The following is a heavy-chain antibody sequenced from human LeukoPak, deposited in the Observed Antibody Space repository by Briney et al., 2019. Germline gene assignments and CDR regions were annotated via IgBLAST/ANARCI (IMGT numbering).Heavy chain of an antibody. CDR2: IYYSGST. CDR1: GGSISSSSYY. D-gene: IGHD3-9*01. V-gene: IGHV4-39*07. Sequence: SETLSLTCTVSGGSISSSSYYWGWIRQPPGKGLEWIGSIYYSGSTNYNPSLKSRVTISVDTSKNQFSLKLSSVTAADTAVYYCARVEVLRYFDWLPPTPHFDYWGQGTLVTVSS. CDR3: ARVEVLRYFDWLPPTPHFDY. J-gene: IGHJ4*02.